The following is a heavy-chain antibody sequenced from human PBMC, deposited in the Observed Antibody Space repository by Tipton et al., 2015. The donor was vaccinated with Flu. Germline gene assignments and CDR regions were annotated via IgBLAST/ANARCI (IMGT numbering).Heavy chain of an antibody. V-gene: IGHV3-48*01. J-gene: IGHJ4*02. CDR1: GFTFSSYS. D-gene: IGHD2-2*01. CDR3: ARHYCSSTSCRYFDY. Sequence: SLRLSCAASGFTFSSYSMNWVRQAPGKGLEWVSYISSSSSTIYYADSVKGRFTISRDNAKNSLYLQMNSLRAEDTAVYYCARHYCSSTSCRYFDYWGQGTLVTVSS. CDR2: ISSSSSTI.